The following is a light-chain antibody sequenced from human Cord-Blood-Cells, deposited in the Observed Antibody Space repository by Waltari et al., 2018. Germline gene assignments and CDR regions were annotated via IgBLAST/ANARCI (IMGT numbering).Light chain of an antibody. CDR1: SSDVGRYNL. Sequence: QPALTQPASVSGSPGQSITISCTGTSSDVGRYNLVSWYQQHPGKAPKLMIYEGSKRPSGVSNRFSGSKSGNTASLTISGLQAEDEADYYCCSYAGSSSWVFGGGTKLTVL. CDR2: EGS. CDR3: CSYAGSSSWV. V-gene: IGLV2-23*01. J-gene: IGLJ3*02.